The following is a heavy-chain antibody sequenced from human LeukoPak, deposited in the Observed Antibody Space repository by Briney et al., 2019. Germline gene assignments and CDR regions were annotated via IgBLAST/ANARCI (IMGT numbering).Heavy chain of an antibody. Sequence: GGSLRLSCAPAGFTVSSNYMMWVRQAPGQGLEWVSVIYSGGRTYYADSLKGRFTISRDNSKNTLYLQMNSLRADDTAMYYCARRIDYWGQGNLVTVSS. V-gene: IGHV3-53*01. J-gene: IGHJ4*02. CDR1: GFTVSSNY. CDR3: ARRIDY. CDR2: IYSGGRT.